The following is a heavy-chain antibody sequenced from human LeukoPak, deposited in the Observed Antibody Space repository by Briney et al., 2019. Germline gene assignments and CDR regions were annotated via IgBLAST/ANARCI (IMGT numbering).Heavy chain of an antibody. CDR1: GFTFEDNA. CDR3: VKDRAGGGSGGFGN. CDR2: ISWNSGGI. D-gene: IGHD2-15*01. J-gene: IGHJ4*02. Sequence: GGSLRLSCAASGFTFEDNAMHWVRQAPGKGLEWVSYISWNSGGIAYADSVKGRFTISRDNAKSSLYLHLNSLKVEDTAFYYCVKDRAGGGSGGFGNWGQGTLVTVSS. V-gene: IGHV3-9*01.